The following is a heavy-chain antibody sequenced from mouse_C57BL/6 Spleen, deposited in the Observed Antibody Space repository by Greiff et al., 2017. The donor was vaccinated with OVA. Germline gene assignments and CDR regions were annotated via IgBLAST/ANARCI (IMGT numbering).Heavy chain of an antibody. CDR2: IDPENGDT. V-gene: IGHV14-4*01. CDR3: TTSGRDY. J-gene: IGHJ2*01. CDR1: GFNIKDDY. Sequence: VQLVEFGAELVRPGASVKLSCTASGFNIKDDYLHWVKQRPEQGLEWIGWIDPENGDTEYASKFQGKATITADTSSNTAYLQLSSLTSEDTAVYYCTTSGRDYWGQGTTLTVSS.